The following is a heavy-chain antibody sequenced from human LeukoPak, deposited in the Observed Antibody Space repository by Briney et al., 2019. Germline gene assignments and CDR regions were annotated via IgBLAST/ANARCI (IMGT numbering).Heavy chain of an antibody. CDR3: ARHYSYYDFWSGKLGYYYYYMDV. D-gene: IGHD3-3*01. J-gene: IGHJ6*03. CDR1: GGSISSGDYY. CDR2: IYYSGST. V-gene: IGHV4-30-4*08. Sequence: PSETLSLTCTVSGGSISSGDYYWSWIRQPPGKGLEWIGYIYYSGSTYYNPSLKSRVTISVDTSRNQFSLKLSSVTAADTAVYYCARHYSYYDFWSGKLGYYYYYMDVWGKGTTVTVSS.